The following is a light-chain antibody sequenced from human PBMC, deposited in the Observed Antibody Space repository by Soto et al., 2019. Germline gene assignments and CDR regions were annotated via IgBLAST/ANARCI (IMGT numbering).Light chain of an antibody. Sequence: EIVLTQSPGTLSFSPGEIAALSCRASQSVSSSYLAWYQQKPGQAPRLLIYGASSRATGITDRFSGSGSGTDFTLTISRLEPEDFAVYYCQQYANSPLTFGGGTKVEIK. J-gene: IGKJ4*01. V-gene: IGKV3-20*01. CDR1: QSVSSSY. CDR2: GAS. CDR3: QQYANSPLT.